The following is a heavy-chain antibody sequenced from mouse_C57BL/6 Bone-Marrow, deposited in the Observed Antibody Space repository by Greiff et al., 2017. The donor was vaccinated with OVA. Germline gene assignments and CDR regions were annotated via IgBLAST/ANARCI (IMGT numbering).Heavy chain of an antibody. J-gene: IGHJ3*01. D-gene: IGHD2-4*01. CDR1: GFTFSSYA. Sequence: EVKLMESGGGLVKPGGSLKLSCAASGFTFSSYAMSWVRQTPEKRLEWVATISDGGSYTYYPDNVKGRFTISRDNAKNNLYLQMSHLKSEDTAMYYCARSYDSFAYWGQGTLVTVSA. V-gene: IGHV5-4*03. CDR3: ARSYDSFAY. CDR2: ISDGGSYT.